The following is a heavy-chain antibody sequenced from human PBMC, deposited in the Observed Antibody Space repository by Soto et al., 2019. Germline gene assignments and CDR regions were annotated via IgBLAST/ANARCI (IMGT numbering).Heavy chain of an antibody. V-gene: IGHV1-3*01. J-gene: IGHJ5*02. Sequence: ASVKVSCKASGYTFTSYAMHWVRQAPGQRLEWMGWINAGNGNTKYSQKFQGRVTITRDTSASTVYMELSSLRSEDTAVYYCARDASWGNPELNWFDPWGQGTLVTVSS. CDR2: INAGNGNT. D-gene: IGHD7-27*01. CDR3: ARDASWGNPELNWFDP. CDR1: GYTFTSYA.